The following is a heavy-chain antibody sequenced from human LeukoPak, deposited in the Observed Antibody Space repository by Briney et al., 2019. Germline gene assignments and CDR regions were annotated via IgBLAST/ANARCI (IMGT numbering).Heavy chain of an antibody. CDR3: AREPTGYSSGWSDAFDI. V-gene: IGHV3-66*01. CDR1: GFTVSSNY. CDR2: IYSGGST. J-gene: IGHJ3*02. Sequence: GRSLRLSCAASGFTVSSNYMSWVRQAPGKGLEWVSVIYSGGSTYYADPVKGRFTISRDNSKNTLYLQMNSLRAEDTAVYYCAREPTGYSSGWSDAFDIWGQGTMVTVSS. D-gene: IGHD6-19*01.